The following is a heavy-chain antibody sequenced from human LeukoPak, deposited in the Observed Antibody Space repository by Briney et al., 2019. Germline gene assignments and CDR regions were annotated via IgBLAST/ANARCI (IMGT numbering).Heavy chain of an antibody. CDR2: IYHSGST. Sequence: PSETLSLTCTVSGYSISSISSTYYWGWVRQSPGKGLEWIGSIYHSGSTYYNPSLKSRVTISVDTSKNQFSLKLSSVTAADTAVYYCARGPYYYGSGSYYKRWGQGTLVTVSS. V-gene: IGHV4-38-2*02. J-gene: IGHJ4*02. D-gene: IGHD3-10*01. CDR1: GYSISSISSTYY. CDR3: ARGPYYYGSGSYYKR.